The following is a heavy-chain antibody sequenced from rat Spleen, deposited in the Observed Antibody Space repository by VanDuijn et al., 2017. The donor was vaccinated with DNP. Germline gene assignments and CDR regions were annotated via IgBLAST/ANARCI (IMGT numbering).Heavy chain of an antibody. J-gene: IGHJ2*01. CDR3: AKAGGYSPWYFDY. CDR2: ISHSDDTT. V-gene: IGHV5-27*01. Sequence: EVQLVESGGGLVEPGRSLKLSCVASGFSFRNYYMAWVRQTPTRGLEWVAIISHSDDTTYYPDSVRGRFTISRDNAESSLYLQMDSLRSEETATYYCAKAGGYSPWYFDYWGQGVMVTVSS. D-gene: IGHD1-11*01. CDR1: GFSFRNYY.